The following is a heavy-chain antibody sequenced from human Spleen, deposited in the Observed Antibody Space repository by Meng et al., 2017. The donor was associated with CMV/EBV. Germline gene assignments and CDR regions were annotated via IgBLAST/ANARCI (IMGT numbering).Heavy chain of an antibody. J-gene: IGHJ4*02. Sequence: SGYTFTGHYMHWVRQAPGKGLEWMGWINPNSGGTNYAQKFQGRVTMTRDTSISTAYMELSRLRSDDTAVYYCARGLESFTVTTPPGYWGQGTLVTVSS. CDR2: INPNSGGT. D-gene: IGHD4-11*01. CDR3: ARGLESFTVTTPPGY. V-gene: IGHV1-2*02. CDR1: GYTFTGHY.